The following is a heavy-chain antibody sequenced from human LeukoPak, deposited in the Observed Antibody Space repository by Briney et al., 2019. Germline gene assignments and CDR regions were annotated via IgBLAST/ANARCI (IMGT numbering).Heavy chain of an antibody. CDR1: GFTFSVYN. D-gene: IGHD4/OR15-4a*01. CDR2: ISSSGHYI. J-gene: IGHJ4*02. CDR3: AREKNRVVLTAPLKC. V-gene: IGHV3-21*01. Sequence: PGGSLRLSCAASGFTFSVYNMNWVRQAPGKGLEWVASISSSGHYIYYADSVKGRFTISRDNAKDSLFLQMNSLRPEDTAVYYCAREKNRVVLTAPLKCWGQGTLVTVSA.